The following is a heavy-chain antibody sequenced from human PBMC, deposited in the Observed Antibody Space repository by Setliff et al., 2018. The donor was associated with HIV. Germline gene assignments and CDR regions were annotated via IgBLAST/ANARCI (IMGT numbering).Heavy chain of an antibody. V-gene: IGHV1-69-2*01. CDR1: GYTFTDYY. J-gene: IGHJ4*02. CDR3: ATEVFVRVTVNSGIDY. Sequence: ASVKVSCKASGYTFTDYYMHWVQQAPGKGLEWMGRVDPEDGETIYAEKFQGRVTITADTSTDTAYMGLSSLRSEDTAVYYCATEVFVRVTVNSGIDYWGQGTLVTVSS. CDR2: VDPEDGET. D-gene: IGHD4-17*01.